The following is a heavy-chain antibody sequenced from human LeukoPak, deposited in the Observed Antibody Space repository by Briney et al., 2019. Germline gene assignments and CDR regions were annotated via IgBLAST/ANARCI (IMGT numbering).Heavy chain of an antibody. CDR2: IHTTGST. V-gene: IGHV4-4*07. CDR1: VGFTTYDY. D-gene: IGHD2-15*01. J-gene: IGHJ4*02. CDR3: ARGGGNRHFDS. Sequence: PSGTLSLTCSVSVGFTTYDYWNWIRQPAGKAPEWIGRIHTTGSTNYNPSLKSRLTMTLDKSKKQFSLKVTSMTAADTALYYCARGGGNRHFDSWGQGILVTVSS.